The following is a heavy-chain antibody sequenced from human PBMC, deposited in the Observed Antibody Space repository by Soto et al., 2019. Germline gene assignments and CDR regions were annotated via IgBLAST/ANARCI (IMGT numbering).Heavy chain of an antibody. CDR3: ARDVVIAAAGFYFDY. CDR1: GFTFSSYG. Sequence: GGSLRLSCAASGFTFSSYGMHWVRQAPGKGLEWVAVIWYDGSNKYYADSVKGRFTISRDNSKNTLYLQMNSLRAEDTALYYCARDVVIAAAGFYFDYWGQGTLVTVSS. J-gene: IGHJ4*02. D-gene: IGHD6-13*01. CDR2: IWYDGSNK. V-gene: IGHV3-33*01.